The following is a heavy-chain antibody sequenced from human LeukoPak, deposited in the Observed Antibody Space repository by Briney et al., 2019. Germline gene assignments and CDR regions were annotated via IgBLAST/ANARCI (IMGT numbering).Heavy chain of an antibody. J-gene: IGHJ4*02. CDR1: GGSISSYY. Sequence: SETLSLTCTVAGGSISSYYWSWIRQPPGKGLEWIGYIHYSGSTNYNPSLKSRVTISLDTSNNQFSLKLSSVTAADTAVYYCARMGGYSGYATHWGQGTLVTVSS. D-gene: IGHD5-12*01. CDR3: ARMGGYSGYATH. CDR2: IHYSGST. V-gene: IGHV4-59*08.